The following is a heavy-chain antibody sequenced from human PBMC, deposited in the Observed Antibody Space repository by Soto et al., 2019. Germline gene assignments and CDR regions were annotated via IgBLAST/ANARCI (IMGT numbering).Heavy chain of an antibody. D-gene: IGHD2-15*01. CDR1: GFSFSTYT. CDR2: ISGSGGNI. Sequence: GGSLRLSCAASGFSFSTYTMSWVRRAPGKGLEWVSSISGSGGNIYYADSVQGRFTISRDNAKNSLYLQMNSLRAEDTAAYYFARPVVVVAAYFDDWGQRSLVTVSS. CDR3: ARPVVVVAAYFDD. J-gene: IGHJ4*02. V-gene: IGHV3-23*01.